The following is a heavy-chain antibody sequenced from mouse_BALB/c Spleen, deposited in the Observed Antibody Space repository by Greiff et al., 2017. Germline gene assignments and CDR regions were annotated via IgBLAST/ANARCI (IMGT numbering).Heavy chain of an antibody. CDR1: GYTFTSYW. Sequence: QVQLKESGAELARPGASVKLSCKASGYTFTSYWMQWVKQRPGQGLEWIGAIYPGDGDTRYTQKFKGKATLTADKSSSTAYMQLSSLASEDSAVYYCASYSEAMDYWGQGTSVTVSS. CDR3: ASYSEAMDY. J-gene: IGHJ4*01. CDR2: IYPGDGDT. V-gene: IGHV1-87*01. D-gene: IGHD1-1*01.